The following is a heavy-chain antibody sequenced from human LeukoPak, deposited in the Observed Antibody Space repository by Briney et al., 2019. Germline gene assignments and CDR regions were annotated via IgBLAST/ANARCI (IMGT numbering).Heavy chain of an antibody. D-gene: IGHD2-2*01. CDR3: ARDQGGIVVVPAAIDH. Sequence: GGSLRLSCAASGFTFSSYWMSWVRQAPGKGLEWVANIKQDGSEKYYVDSVKGRFTISRDNAKNSLYLQMNSLRAEDTAVYYCARDQGGIVVVPAAIDHWGQGTLVTVSS. CDR1: GFTFSSYW. J-gene: IGHJ4*02. CDR2: IKQDGSEK. V-gene: IGHV3-7*03.